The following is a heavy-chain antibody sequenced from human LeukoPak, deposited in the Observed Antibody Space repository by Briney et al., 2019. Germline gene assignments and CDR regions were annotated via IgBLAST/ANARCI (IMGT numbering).Heavy chain of an antibody. V-gene: IGHV3-23*01. D-gene: IGHD3-22*01. Sequence: GGSLRLSCAASGFTFSNHAMSWVRQAPEKGLQWVSAISGGGVAIYYADSVKGRFTIFRDNSKNTLYLQMNSLGAEDTAVYYCAKDGFDYYDSSGYYYFNYWGQGTLVTVSS. J-gene: IGHJ4*02. CDR1: GFTFSNHA. CDR2: ISGGGVAI. CDR3: AKDGFDYYDSSGYYYFNY.